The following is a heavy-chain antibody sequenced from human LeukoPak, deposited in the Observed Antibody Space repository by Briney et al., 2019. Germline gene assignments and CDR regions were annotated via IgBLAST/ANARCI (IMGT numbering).Heavy chain of an antibody. CDR2: INTNTRNP. J-gene: IGHJ4*02. CDR3: ARDKYQLPYEIDY. V-gene: IGHV7-4-1*02. CDR1: GYTFTNYG. D-gene: IGHD2-2*01. Sequence: ASVKVSCRASGYTFTNYGVNWVRQAPGQGLEWMGWINTNTRNPTYAQGFTERFVFSLDTSLSTAYLQISSLKAEDTAVYYCARDKYQLPYEIDYWGQGTLVTVSS.